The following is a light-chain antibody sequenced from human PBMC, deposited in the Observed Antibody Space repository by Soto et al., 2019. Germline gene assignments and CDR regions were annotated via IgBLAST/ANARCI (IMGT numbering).Light chain of an antibody. CDR1: QSVSSSY. CDR3: QLYGISPH. Sequence: PGERATLSCRASQSVSSSYLAWYQQKPGQAPRLLIYGASSRATGIPDRFSGSGSGTDLTLTISSLEPEDFAVYYCQLYGISPHFGQGARLEIK. V-gene: IGKV3-20*01. J-gene: IGKJ5*01. CDR2: GAS.